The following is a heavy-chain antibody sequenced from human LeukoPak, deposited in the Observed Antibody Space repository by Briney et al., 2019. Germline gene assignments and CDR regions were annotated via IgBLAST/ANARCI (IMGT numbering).Heavy chain of an antibody. Sequence: SETLSLTCTFSGGSISWYNWSWFRQPPGKGLDLMGNVHDRGSTNYSPSLKSRVSISVDTSKNQFSLKLSSVTAADTAVYYCARAYGSSLYWYFDLWGRGTLVTVSS. V-gene: IGHV4-59*01. D-gene: IGHD3-10*01. CDR3: ARAYGSSLYWYFDL. J-gene: IGHJ2*01. CDR2: VHDRGST. CDR1: GGSISWYN.